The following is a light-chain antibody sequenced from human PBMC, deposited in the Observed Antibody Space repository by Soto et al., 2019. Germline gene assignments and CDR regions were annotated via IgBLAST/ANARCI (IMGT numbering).Light chain of an antibody. V-gene: IGKV3-11*01. J-gene: IGKJ4*01. CDR1: QSVSSH. CDR3: QQRSSWPLT. Sequence: EIAVTQSPGTLSLSPGERATLSCRASQSVSSHFAWYQQKPGQAPRLLMYDASNRATGIPARFAGSGSGTEFTLTISSLEPEEFAVYYCQQRSSWPLTFGGGTKVEIK. CDR2: DAS.